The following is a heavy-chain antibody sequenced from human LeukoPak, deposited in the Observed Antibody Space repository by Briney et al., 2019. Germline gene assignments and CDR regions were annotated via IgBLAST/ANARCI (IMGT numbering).Heavy chain of an antibody. CDR3: ARAYDFWSGPIDY. CDR2: IYSGGSA. J-gene: IGHJ4*02. V-gene: IGHV3-53*01. Sequence: GGSLRLSCAASGYTVSSNYMSWVRQAPGKGLEWVSGIYSGGSAYYADSVKGRFTISRDNSKNTLYLQMNSLRAEDTAVYYCARAYDFWSGPIDYWGQGTLVTVSS. D-gene: IGHD3-3*01. CDR1: GYTVSSNY.